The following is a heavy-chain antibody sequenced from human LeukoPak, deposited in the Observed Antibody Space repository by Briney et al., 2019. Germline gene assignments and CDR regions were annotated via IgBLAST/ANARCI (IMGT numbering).Heavy chain of an antibody. CDR1: GFTFDDYA. CDR3: AKGQSRVAGYDY. D-gene: IGHD6-19*01. CDR2: ISWNSGSI. V-gene: IGHV3-9*01. Sequence: SLRLSCAASGFTFDDYAMHWVRQAPGKGLEWVSGISWNSGSIGYADSVKGRFTISRDNSKNTLYLQMNSLRAEDTAVYYCAKGQSRVAGYDYWGQGTLVTVSS. J-gene: IGHJ4*02.